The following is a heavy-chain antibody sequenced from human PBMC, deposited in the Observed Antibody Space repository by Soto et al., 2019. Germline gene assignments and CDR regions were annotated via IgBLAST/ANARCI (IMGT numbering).Heavy chain of an antibody. J-gene: IGHJ4*02. V-gene: IGHV3-23*01. CDR1: GFTFSSYA. CDR2: ISGSGGST. D-gene: IGHD4-17*01. Sequence: SLRLSCAASGFTFSSYAMSWVRQAPGKGLEWVSAISGSGGSTYYADSVKGRFTISRDNSKNTLYLQMNSLRAEDTAVYYCAKGYGDYGEFDYWGQGTLVTVSS. CDR3: AKGYGDYGEFDY.